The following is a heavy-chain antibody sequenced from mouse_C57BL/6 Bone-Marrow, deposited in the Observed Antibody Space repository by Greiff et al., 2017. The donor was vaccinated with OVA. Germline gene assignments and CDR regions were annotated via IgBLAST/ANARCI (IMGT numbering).Heavy chain of an antibody. CDR2: IHPNSGST. Sequence: VQLQQPGAELVKPGASVKLSCKASGYTFTSYWMHWVKQRPGQGLEWIGMIHPNSGSTNYNEKFKSKATLTVDKSSSTAYMQLSSLTSEDSAVXYCARKRDGSSHWYFDVWGTGTTVTVSS. CDR3: ARKRDGSSHWYFDV. D-gene: IGHD1-1*01. V-gene: IGHV1-64*01. J-gene: IGHJ1*03. CDR1: GYTFTSYW.